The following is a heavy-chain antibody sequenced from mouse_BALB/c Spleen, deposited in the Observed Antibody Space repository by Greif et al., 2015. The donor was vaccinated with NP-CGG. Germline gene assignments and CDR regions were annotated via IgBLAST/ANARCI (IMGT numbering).Heavy chain of an antibody. CDR1: GYTFTSYY. CDR2: INPSNGGT. V-gene: IGHV1S81*02. J-gene: IGHJ2*01. D-gene: IGHD1-1*01. CDR3: TRSITTVVATSDYFDY. Sequence: QVQLQQSGAELVRPGASVKLSCKASGYTFTSYYMYWVKQRPGQGLEWIGGINPSNGGTNFNEKFKSKATLTVDKSSSTAYMQLSSLTSEYSAVYYCTRSITTVVATSDYFDYWGQGTTLTVSS.